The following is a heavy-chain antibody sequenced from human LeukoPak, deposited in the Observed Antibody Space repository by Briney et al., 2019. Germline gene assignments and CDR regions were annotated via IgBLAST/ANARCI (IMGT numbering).Heavy chain of an antibody. Sequence: GRPLRLSCAASGFTLSRYAMHWVRQAPGKGLEWVAVISYDGANKYHADSVKGRFTISRDNSRNTLYLQMNSLRLDDTAVYYCARVPQYDNSGTFDYWGQGTLVTVSS. D-gene: IGHD1-26*01. CDR1: GFTLSRYA. CDR3: ARVPQYDNSGTFDY. J-gene: IGHJ4*02. CDR2: ISYDGANK. V-gene: IGHV3-30-3*01.